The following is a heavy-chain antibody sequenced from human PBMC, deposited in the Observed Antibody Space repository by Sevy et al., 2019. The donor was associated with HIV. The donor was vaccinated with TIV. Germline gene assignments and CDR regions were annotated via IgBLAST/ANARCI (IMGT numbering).Heavy chain of an antibody. V-gene: IGHV3-7*01. CDR2: IKADGSET. J-gene: IGHJ4*02. CDR3: ARGANNLYN. Sequence: GGSLRLSCAASGFTFSRDWMTWVRQAPGKGLEWVGKIKADGSETYSVDSVKGRFSISRDNAKNARYLQMNSLRAVDTAVYYCARGANNLYNWGQGTLVTVSS. D-gene: IGHD3-10*01. CDR1: GFTFSRDW.